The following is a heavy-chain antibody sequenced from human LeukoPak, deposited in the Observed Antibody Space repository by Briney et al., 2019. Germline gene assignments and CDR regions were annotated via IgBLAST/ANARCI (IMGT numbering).Heavy chain of an antibody. CDR3: ASFSGSYYWEDAFDI. J-gene: IGHJ3*02. V-gene: IGHV4-61*02. Sequence: SETLSFTCTVSGGSISSGSYYWSWIRQPAGKGLEWIGRIYTSGSTNYNPSLKSRVTISVDTSKNQFSLKLSSVTAADTAVYYCASFSGSYYWEDAFDIWGQGTMVTVSS. CDR1: GGSISSGSYY. D-gene: IGHD1-26*01. CDR2: IYTSGST.